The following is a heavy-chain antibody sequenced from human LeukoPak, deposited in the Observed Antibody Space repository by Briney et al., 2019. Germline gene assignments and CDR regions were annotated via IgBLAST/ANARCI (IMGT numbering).Heavy chain of an antibody. J-gene: IGHJ4*02. Sequence: SETLSLTCTVSGGSISSYYWSWIRQPPGKGLEWIGYIYYSGSTNYNPSLKSRVTISVDTSKNQFSLKLSSVTAADTAVYYCARLRGSESLGYWGQGTLVTVSS. CDR3: ARLRGSESLGY. V-gene: IGHV4-59*08. CDR2: IYYSGST. D-gene: IGHD1-26*01. CDR1: GGSISSYY.